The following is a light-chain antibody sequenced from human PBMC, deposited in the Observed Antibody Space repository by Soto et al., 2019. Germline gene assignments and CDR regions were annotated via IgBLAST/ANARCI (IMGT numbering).Light chain of an antibody. CDR1: QSVSSNY. CDR2: GAS. CDR3: QQYGSSPTWT. J-gene: IGKJ1*01. Sequence: DSVLTQSPGTLSLSPGERATLSCRASQSVSSNYLAWYQQKPGQAPRLLIYGASTRATGIPDRFSGSGSGTDFTLTISRLEPEDSAVYYCQQYGSSPTWTFGQGTKVHI. V-gene: IGKV3-20*01.